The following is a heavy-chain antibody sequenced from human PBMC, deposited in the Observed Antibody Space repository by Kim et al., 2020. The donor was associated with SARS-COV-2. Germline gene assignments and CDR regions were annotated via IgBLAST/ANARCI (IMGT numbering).Heavy chain of an antibody. J-gene: IGHJ5*02. CDR2: INPNSGGT. V-gene: IGHV1-2*06. CDR3: ARAYDSSGYYYVRWFDP. Sequence: ASVKVSCKASGYTCTGYYMHWARQAPGQGLEWMGRINPNSGGTNYAQKFQGRVTMTRDTPISTAYMGLSRLRSDDTAVYYCARAYDSSGYYYVRWFDPWGQGTLFTVSS. D-gene: IGHD3-22*01. CDR1: GYTCTGYY.